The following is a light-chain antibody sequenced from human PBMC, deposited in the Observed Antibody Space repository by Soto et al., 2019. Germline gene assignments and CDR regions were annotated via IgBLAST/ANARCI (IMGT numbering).Light chain of an antibody. J-gene: IGLJ2*01. CDR2: DVN. Sequence: QSVPTQPASVSGSPGQSITISCTGTSSDVGGYDYVSWYQQQPGKAPKLMIYDVNNPASGVSGRFSGSKSGTTASLTISGLQAEDEANYYCTSYTPGGAFVVFGGGTKLTVL. CDR1: SSDVGGYDY. V-gene: IGLV2-14*03. CDR3: TSYTPGGAFVV.